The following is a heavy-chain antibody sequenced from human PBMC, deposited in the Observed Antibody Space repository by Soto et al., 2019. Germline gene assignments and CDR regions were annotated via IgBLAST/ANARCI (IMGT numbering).Heavy chain of an antibody. CDR3: ARGITRPTPLDY. Sequence: QVQLVQSGAEEKKPGASVKVSCKASGYTFTSYAMHWVRQAPGQRLEWMGWINAGNGNTKYSQKFQGRVTITRDTSASTAYRELSSLRSEDTAVYYCARGITRPTPLDYWGQGTLVTVSS. J-gene: IGHJ4*02. CDR1: GYTFTSYA. V-gene: IGHV1-3*05. D-gene: IGHD1-20*01. CDR2: INAGNGNT.